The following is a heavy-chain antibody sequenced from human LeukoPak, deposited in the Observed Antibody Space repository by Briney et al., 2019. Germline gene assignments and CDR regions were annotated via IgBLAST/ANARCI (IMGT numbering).Heavy chain of an antibody. CDR3: AREQGPAAMREDSTYYYYGMDV. Sequence: SVQVSCKASGGTFSTYAISWVRQAPGQGLEWMGGIIPFFGTSNYAQKFQGRVTITADKSTSTAYMELSSLRSEDTAVYYCAREQGPAAMREDSTYYYYGMDVWGQGTTVTVSS. CDR1: GGTFSTYA. V-gene: IGHV1-69*06. CDR2: IIPFFGTS. J-gene: IGHJ6*02. D-gene: IGHD2-2*01.